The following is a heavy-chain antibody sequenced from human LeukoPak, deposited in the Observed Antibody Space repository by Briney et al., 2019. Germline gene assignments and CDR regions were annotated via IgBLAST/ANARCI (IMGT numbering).Heavy chain of an antibody. D-gene: IGHD6-19*01. CDR2: IGITSRFL. CDR3: ARDVSSGHYYFDY. CDR1: GFTFSSYS. V-gene: IGHV3-21*01. Sequence: GGSLRFSCAASGFTFSSYSMNWVRQAPGKGLEWVSSIGITSRFLYYADSVKGRFTISRDNTKNSLYLQLNSLRAEDTAVYYCARDVSSGHYYFDYWGPGTLVTVSS. J-gene: IGHJ4*02.